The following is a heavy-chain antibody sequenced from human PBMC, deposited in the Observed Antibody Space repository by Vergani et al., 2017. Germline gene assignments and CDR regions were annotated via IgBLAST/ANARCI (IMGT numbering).Heavy chain of an antibody. CDR2: ISGSSSYV. V-gene: IGHV3-21*02. CDR3: ARPDPNGSGSVGWFDP. CDR1: GFSFSSYS. Sequence: EVQLVESGGGLVKPGGSLRLSCAASGFSFSSYSMNWVRQAPGKGLEWVASISGSSSYVFYRDSVEGRFTITRDNAKKSVYLQMNSLRAEATAVYYCARPDPNGSGSVGWFDPWGQGTLVTVSS. J-gene: IGHJ5*02. D-gene: IGHD3-10*01.